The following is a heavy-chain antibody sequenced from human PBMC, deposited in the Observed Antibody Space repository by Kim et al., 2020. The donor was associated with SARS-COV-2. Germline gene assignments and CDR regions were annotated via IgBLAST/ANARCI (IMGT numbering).Heavy chain of an antibody. Sequence: TKYSQKIPGRITISRDTSANTAYMELRSLTTKATAFYYCVRVMNPTVYDYWGQGTLVTVSS. J-gene: IGHJ4*02. CDR2: T. D-gene: IGHD3-16*01. CDR3: VRVMNPTVYDY. V-gene: IGHV1-3*01.